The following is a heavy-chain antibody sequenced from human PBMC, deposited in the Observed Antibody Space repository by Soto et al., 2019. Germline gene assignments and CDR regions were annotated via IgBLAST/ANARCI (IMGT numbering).Heavy chain of an antibody. V-gene: IGHV1-3*01. Sequence: ASVKVSCKASGYTFTSYAMHWVRQAPGQRLEWMGWINAGNGNTKYSQKFQGRVTITRDTSASTAYMELSSLRSEDTAVYYCASQEKHCSGGSCYFYSLYYYYGMDVWGQGTMVTVSS. CDR2: INAGNGNT. CDR3: ASQEKHCSGGSCYFYSLYYYYGMDV. D-gene: IGHD2-15*01. J-gene: IGHJ6*02. CDR1: GYTFTSYA.